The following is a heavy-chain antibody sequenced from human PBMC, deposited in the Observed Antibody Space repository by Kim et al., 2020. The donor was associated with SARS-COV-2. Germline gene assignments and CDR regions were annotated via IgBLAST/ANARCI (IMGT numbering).Heavy chain of an antibody. CDR2: ISYDGSNK. J-gene: IGHJ4*02. Sequence: GGSLRLSCAASGFTFSSYGMHWVRQAPGKGLEWVAVISYDGSNKYYADSVKGRFTISRDNSKNTLYLQMNSLRAEDTAVYYCAKSASSKIGGYFDYWGQGTLVTVSS. D-gene: IGHD2-15*01. CDR3: AKSASSKIGGYFDY. V-gene: IGHV3-30*18. CDR1: GFTFSSYG.